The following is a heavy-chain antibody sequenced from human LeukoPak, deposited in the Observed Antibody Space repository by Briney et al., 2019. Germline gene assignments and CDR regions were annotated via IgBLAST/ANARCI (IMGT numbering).Heavy chain of an antibody. V-gene: IGHV4-34*01. J-gene: IGHJ4*02. CDR2: INHSGST. CDR3: ARGRDYGDYSGFDY. Sequence: SETLSLTCAVYGGSFSGYYWSWIRQPPGKGLEWIGEINHSGSTNYNPSLKSRVTIPVDTSKNQFSLKLSSVTAADTAVYYCARGRDYGDYSGFDYWGQGTLVTVSS. CDR1: GGSFSGYY. D-gene: IGHD4-17*01.